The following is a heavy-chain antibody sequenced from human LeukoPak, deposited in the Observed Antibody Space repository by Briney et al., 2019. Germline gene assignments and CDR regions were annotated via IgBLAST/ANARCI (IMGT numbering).Heavy chain of an antibody. CDR2: IHTSVRT. J-gene: IGHJ4*02. D-gene: IGHD3-22*01. V-gene: IGHV4-61*02. CDR1: GDSIRSGSYY. Sequence: SETLSLTCTVSGDSIRSGSYYWSCIRQPAGEGLEWFGRIHTSVRTNYNPSLKSPVTISAATSQNQFSLKLSSVTAADTAVYYCARGVTYYYDSSGYLYWGQGTLVTVSS. CDR3: ARGVTYYYDSSGYLY.